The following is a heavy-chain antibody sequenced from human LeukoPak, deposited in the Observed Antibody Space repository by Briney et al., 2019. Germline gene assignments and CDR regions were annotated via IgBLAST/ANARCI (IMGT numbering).Heavy chain of an antibody. CDR1: GFTFGDYA. V-gene: IGHV3-23*01. CDR3: AKDKLRYFDRDAFDI. J-gene: IGHJ3*02. D-gene: IGHD3-9*01. Sequence: GRSLRLSCTASGFTFGDYAMSWFRQAPGKGLEWVSAISGSGGSTYYADSVKGRFTISRDNSKNTLYLQMNSLRAEGTAVYYCAKDKLRYFDRDAFDIWGQGTMVTVSS. CDR2: ISGSGGST.